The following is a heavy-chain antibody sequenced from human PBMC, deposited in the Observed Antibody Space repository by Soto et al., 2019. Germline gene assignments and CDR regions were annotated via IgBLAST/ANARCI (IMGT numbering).Heavy chain of an antibody. CDR1: GFTFSDQY. CDR3: VRNLASGGTYYFDY. D-gene: IGHD2-15*01. V-gene: IGHV3-72*01. CDR2: VRNKANSYTT. Sequence: GGSLRLSCAASGFTFSDQYMDWVRQAPGKGLEWIGRVRNKANSYTTEYAASVRGRFTVSRDDSKNSLYLQMNSLKTEDTAMYYCVRNLASGGTYYFDYWGQGTLVTVSS. J-gene: IGHJ4*02.